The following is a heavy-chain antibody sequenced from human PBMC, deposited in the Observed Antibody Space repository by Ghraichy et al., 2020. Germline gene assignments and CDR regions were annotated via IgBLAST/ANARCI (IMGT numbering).Heavy chain of an antibody. J-gene: IGHJ4*02. CDR2: IKNDGGAK. V-gene: IGHV3-7*01. D-gene: IGHD4/OR15-4a*01. CDR3: ARDDGARTVDY. CDR1: GFPFSSYW. Sequence: GGSLRLSCAASGFPFSSYWMAWGRLAPGKGLEWVAHIKNDGGAKYYVDSVRGRFTVSRDNAKNSLFLEMNSLRAEDTAVYYCARDDGARTVDYWGQGTLVTVSS.